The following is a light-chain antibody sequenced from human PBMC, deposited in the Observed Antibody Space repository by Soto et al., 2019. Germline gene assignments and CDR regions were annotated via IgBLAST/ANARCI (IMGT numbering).Light chain of an antibody. Sequence: DIVMTHSPDYLSASLGESATTNCKSSQSVFYSSNNKNYLDWYKQTQGQPPKXXIYWASTRESGVPDRFSGSGSGTDFTLTISSLQAEDVEVYYCQQYYSTPLTFGGGTKVDIK. J-gene: IGKJ4*01. CDR2: WAS. V-gene: IGKV4-1*01. CDR3: QQYYSTPLT. CDR1: QSVFYSSNNKNY.